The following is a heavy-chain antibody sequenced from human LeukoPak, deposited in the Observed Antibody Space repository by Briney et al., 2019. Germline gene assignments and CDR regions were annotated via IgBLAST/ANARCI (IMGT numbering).Heavy chain of an antibody. CDR3: GSWYGY. CDR1: GFSLTSYA. V-gene: IGHV3-64*01. J-gene: IGHJ4*02. D-gene: IGHD6-13*01. CDR2: ISTRGDNT. Sequence: GGSLRLSCAASGFSLTSYAMHWVRQVSGKGLEYVSAISTRGDNTYYANSVKGRFTTSRDSSKNTLYLQMDSLRTEDTAVYYCGSWYGYWGQGTLVTVSS.